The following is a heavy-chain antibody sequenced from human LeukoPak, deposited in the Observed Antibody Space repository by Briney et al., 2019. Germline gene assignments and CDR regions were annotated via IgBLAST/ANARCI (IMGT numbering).Heavy chain of an antibody. D-gene: IGHD4-17*01. CDR2: IYYSGTT. J-gene: IGHJ4*02. Sequence: SETLSLTCTVSGGSISSYYWSWIRQPPGKGLEWIGYIYYSGTTNYNPSLKSRVTISVDTSNSQFSLKLSSVTAADTAVYYCAKSRAVTTASVDYWGQGTLVTVSS. V-gene: IGHV4-59*01. CDR3: AKSRAVTTASVDY. CDR1: GGSISSYY.